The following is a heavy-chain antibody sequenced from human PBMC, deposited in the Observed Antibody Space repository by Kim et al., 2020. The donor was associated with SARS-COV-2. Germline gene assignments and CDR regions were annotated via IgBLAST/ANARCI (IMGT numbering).Heavy chain of an antibody. Sequence: NPSLRRRGTISVDTAKNQLSLNLSSVTAADTAVYYCARPGSVSGWFYFDSWGQGTLVTVSS. D-gene: IGHD6-19*01. J-gene: IGHJ4*02. V-gene: IGHV4-39*01. CDR3: ARPGSVSGWFYFDS.